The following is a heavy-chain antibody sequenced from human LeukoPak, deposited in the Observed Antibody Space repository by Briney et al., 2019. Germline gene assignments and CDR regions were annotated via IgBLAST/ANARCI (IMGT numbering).Heavy chain of an antibody. D-gene: IGHD3-3*01. CDR3: AHRSYYDFWSGYRKNYYGMDV. J-gene: IGHJ6*02. CDR1: GFTFSSYW. Sequence: PGGSLRLSCAASGFTFSSYWMSWVRQAPGKGLEWVANIKQDGSEKYYADSVKGRFTISRDNSKNTLYLQMNSLRAEDTAVYYCAHRSYYDFWSGYRKNYYGMDVWGQGTTVTVSS. V-gene: IGHV3-7*01. CDR2: IKQDGSEK.